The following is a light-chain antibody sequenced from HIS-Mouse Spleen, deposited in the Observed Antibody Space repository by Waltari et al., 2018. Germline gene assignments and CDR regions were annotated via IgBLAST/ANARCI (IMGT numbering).Light chain of an antibody. CDR1: QSVRSSY. CDR2: GAS. Sequence: EIVLTQSPGTLSLSPGERATLSCRASQSVRSSYLAWYQQKPGQAPRLPIYGASSRATGIPDRFSGSGSGTDFTLTISRLEPEDFAVYYCQQYGSSPPYTFGQGTKLEIK. CDR3: QQYGSSPPYT. J-gene: IGKJ2*01. V-gene: IGKV3-20*01.